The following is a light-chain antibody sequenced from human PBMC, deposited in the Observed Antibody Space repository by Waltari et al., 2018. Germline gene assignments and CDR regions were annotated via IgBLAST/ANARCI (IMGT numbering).Light chain of an antibody. CDR1: NSDVGDYNY. V-gene: IGLV2-14*01. Sequence: QSALTQPASVSGSPGQSITIPCTGTNSDVGDYNYVSWYQQHPGKAPKLMIYEVSDRPSGVSNRFSGSKSGSTASLTSSGLQAADEADYYCSSYTSNSISWVFGTGTKVTVL. J-gene: IGLJ1*01. CDR2: EVS. CDR3: SSYTSNSISWV.